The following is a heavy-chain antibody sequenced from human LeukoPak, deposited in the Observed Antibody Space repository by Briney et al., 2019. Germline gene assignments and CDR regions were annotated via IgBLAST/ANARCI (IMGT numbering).Heavy chain of an antibody. J-gene: IGHJ4*02. V-gene: IGHV3-23*01. D-gene: IGHD3-3*01. Sequence: PGGSLRLSCAASGFTFSSYAMSWVRQAPGKGLEWVSAISGSGGSTYYADSVKGRFTISRDNSKNTLYLQMNSLRAEDTAVYYCAEYPQKNYDFWSGYRGEYYWGQGTLVTVSS. CDR3: AEYPQKNYDFWSGYRGEYY. CDR1: GFTFSSYA. CDR2: ISGSGGST.